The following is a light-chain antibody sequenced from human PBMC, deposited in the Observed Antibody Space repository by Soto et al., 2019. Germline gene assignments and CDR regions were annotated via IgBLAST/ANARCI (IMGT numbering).Light chain of an antibody. Sequence: AIQMTKSASFLSPSXGDRVTITCRASHSTGGDLGWYQQKPGNAPKVVLSATSTLQSGAPPRFSGRGSGTTFTLPISSLQPEDFATYYRIQDFIRPLTVAQGTKVDI. J-gene: IGKJ1*01. V-gene: IGKV1-6*01. CDR1: HSTGGD. CDR3: IQDFIRPLT. CDR2: ATS.